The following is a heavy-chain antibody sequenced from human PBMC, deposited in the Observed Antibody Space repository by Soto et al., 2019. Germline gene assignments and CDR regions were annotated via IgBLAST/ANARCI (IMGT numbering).Heavy chain of an antibody. V-gene: IGHV3-7*01. CDR2: IKEDGSEE. Sequence: EVQLVQSGGDLVQPGGSLRLSCVASGFTFSTYWMTWVRQAPGMGLEWVAGIKEDGSEEVYVDSVKGRFSISRDNAKRSLYLQLNSLRAEDTAGYYCATAISSPFSNFDYWGQGSLVTVSS. CDR3: ATAISSPFSNFDY. D-gene: IGHD2-2*01. J-gene: IGHJ4*02. CDR1: GFTFSTYW.